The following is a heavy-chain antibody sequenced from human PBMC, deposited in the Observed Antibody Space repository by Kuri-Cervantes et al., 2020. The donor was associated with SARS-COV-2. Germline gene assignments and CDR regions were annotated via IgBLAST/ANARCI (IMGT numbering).Heavy chain of an antibody. CDR1: GYSISSGYY. D-gene: IGHD3-3*01. Sequence: SQTLSLTCAVSGYSISSGYYWGWIRQPPGKGLEWIGSIYHSGSTYYNPSLKSRVTISVDTSKNQFSLKLSSVTAADTAVYYCARGGSPWNFDYWGQGTLVTVSS. CDR2: IYHSGST. J-gene: IGHJ4*02. CDR3: ARGGSPWNFDY. V-gene: IGHV4-38-2*01.